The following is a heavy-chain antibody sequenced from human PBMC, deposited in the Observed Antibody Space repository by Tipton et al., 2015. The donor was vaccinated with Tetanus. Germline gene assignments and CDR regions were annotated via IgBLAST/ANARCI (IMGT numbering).Heavy chain of an antibody. CDR1: GGSISSSSYY. CDR2: IYYSGST. J-gene: IGHJ6*03. Sequence: TLSLTCTVSGGSISSSSYYWGWIRQPPGKGLEWIGSIYYSGSTYYNPSLKSRLTISVDTSKNQFSLKLSSVTAADTAMYYCARHVEQLVPYYYYYMDVWGEGTTVTVSS. CDR3: ARHVEQLVPYYYYYMDV. V-gene: IGHV4-39*01. D-gene: IGHD6-6*01.